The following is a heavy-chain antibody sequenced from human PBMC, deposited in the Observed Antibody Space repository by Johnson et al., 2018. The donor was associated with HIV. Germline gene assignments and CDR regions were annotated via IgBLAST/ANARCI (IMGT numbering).Heavy chain of an antibody. J-gene: IGHJ3*01. CDR2: ISYDGSNK. D-gene: IGHD5-18*01. V-gene: IGHV3-30-3*01. CDR3: ARLPSGYSRDGFNV. Sequence: QVLLVESGGGLVQPGRSLRLSCAASGFTFSSYAMHWVRQAPGKGLEWVAVISYDGSNKYYADSVKGRFTISRDNSKNTLYLQMNSLRAEDTAVYYCARLPSGYSRDGFNVWGQGTMVTVSS. CDR1: GFTFSSYA.